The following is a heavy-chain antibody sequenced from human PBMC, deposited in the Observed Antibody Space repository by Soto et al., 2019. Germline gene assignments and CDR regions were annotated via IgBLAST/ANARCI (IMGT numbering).Heavy chain of an antibody. CDR1: GFTFSSYG. V-gene: IGHV3-30*18. Sequence: ESGGGVVQPGRSLRLSCAASGFTFSSYGMHWVRQAPGKGLEWVAVISYDGSNKYYADSVKGRFTISRDNSKNTLYLQMKSLRAEDTAVYYCAKDRGYCSGGSCTRKHGMDVWGQGTTVTVSS. D-gene: IGHD2-15*01. CDR3: AKDRGYCSGGSCTRKHGMDV. CDR2: ISYDGSNK. J-gene: IGHJ6*02.